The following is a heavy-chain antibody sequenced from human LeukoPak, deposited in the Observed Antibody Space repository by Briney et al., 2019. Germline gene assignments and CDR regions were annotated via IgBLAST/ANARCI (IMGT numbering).Heavy chain of an antibody. Sequence: PWETLSLTCAVSGYSISSGYSWDWIRQSPGEGLEWIGNIYSSGSTYYNPSLKSRVTISVDTSKNQFSLSLNSVTAADTAVYYCARRKTLFWYFDYWGQGTLVTVSS. V-gene: IGHV4-38-2*01. D-gene: IGHD3-3*01. J-gene: IGHJ4*02. CDR1: GYSISSGYS. CDR2: IYSSGST. CDR3: ARRKTLFWYFDY.